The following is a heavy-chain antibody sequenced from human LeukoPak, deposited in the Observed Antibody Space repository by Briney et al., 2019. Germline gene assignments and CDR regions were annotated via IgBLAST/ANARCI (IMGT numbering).Heavy chain of an antibody. CDR2: ISGSGGST. CDR1: GFTFSSYA. D-gene: IGHD6-6*01. J-gene: IGHJ4*02. V-gene: IGHV3-23*01. CDR3: AKDRCIAARLSFCYFDY. Sequence: GGSLRLSCAASGFTFSSYAMSWVRQAPGKGLEWVSAISGSGGSTYYADSVKGRFTISRDNFKNTLYLQMNSLRAEDTAVYYCAKDRCIAARLSFCYFDYWGQGTLVTVSS.